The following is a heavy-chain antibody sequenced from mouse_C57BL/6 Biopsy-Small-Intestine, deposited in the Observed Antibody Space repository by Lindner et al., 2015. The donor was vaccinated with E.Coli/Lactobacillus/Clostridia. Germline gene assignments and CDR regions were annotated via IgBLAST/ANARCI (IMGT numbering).Heavy chain of an antibody. Sequence: RPGHGLEWIGEILPGSGSTNYNEKFKGKATFTADTSSNTAYMQLSSLTTEDSAIYYCARGFDGYYYAMDYWGQGTSVTVSS. CDR2: ILPGSGST. CDR3: ARGFDGYYYAMDY. V-gene: IGHV1-9*01. D-gene: IGHD2-3*01. J-gene: IGHJ4*01.